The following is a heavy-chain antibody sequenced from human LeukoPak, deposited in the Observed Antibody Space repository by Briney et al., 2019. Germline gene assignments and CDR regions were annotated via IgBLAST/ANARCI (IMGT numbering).Heavy chain of an antibody. D-gene: IGHD6-13*01. V-gene: IGHV1-8*01. CDR3: ARGYSSSWYLPHTRKYYFDY. J-gene: IGHJ4*02. CDR2: MNPNSGNT. CDR1: GYTFTSYD. Sequence: GASVKVSCKASGYTFTSYDINWVRQATGQGLEWMGWMNPNSGNTGYAQKFQGRVTMTRNTSISTAYMELSSLRSEDTAVYYCARGYSSSWYLPHTRKYYFDYWGQGTLVTVSS.